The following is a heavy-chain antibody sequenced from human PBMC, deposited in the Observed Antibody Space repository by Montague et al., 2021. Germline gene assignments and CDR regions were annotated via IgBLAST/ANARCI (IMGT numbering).Heavy chain of an antibody. J-gene: IGHJ4*02. D-gene: IGHD3-10*01. V-gene: IGHV3-7*02. CDR2: IKKDGTEK. CDR1: GFTFSSYW. Sequence: SLRLSCAASGFTFSSYWMIWVRQAPGKGLEWVASIKKDGTEKYYGDSVMGRFTTSRDNAKNMLYLQMNSLRAEDTAVYYCTFYKFRETPRGFDYWGQGTVVTVSS. CDR3: TFYKFRETPRGFDY.